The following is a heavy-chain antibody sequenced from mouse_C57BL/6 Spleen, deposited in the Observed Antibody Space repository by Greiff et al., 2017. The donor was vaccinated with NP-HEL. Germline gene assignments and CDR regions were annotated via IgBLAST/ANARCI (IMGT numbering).Heavy chain of an antibody. D-gene: IGHD2-3*01. CDR2: IRYDGSN. CDR1: GYSITSGYY. V-gene: IGHV3-6*01. J-gene: IGHJ3*01. Sequence: EVKLMESGPGLVKPSQSLSLTCSVTGYSITSGYYWNWIRQFPGNKLEWMGYIRYDGSNNYNPSLKNRISITRDTSKNQFFLKLNSVTTEDTATYYCAGGDGYYATWFAYWGQGTLVTVSA. CDR3: AGGDGYYATWFAY.